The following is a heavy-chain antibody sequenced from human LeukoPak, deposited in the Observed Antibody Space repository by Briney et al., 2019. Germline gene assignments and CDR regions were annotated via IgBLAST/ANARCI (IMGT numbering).Heavy chain of an antibody. CDR3: AREEYDILTGVDAFDI. CDR1: GGSISSYY. Sequence: SETLSLTCTVSGGSISSYYWSWIRQPPGKGLGWIGYIYYSGSTNYNPSLKSRVTISVGTSKNQISLKLSSVTAADTAVYYCAREEYDILTGVDAFDIWGQGTMVTVSS. D-gene: IGHD3-9*01. V-gene: IGHV4-59*01. J-gene: IGHJ3*02. CDR2: IYYSGST.